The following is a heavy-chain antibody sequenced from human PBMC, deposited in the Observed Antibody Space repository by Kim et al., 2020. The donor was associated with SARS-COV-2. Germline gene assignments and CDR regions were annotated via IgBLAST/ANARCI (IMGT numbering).Heavy chain of an antibody. CDR3: ARDLVWGYYGSGSYLDY. V-gene: IGHV3-30*04. CDR1: GFTFSSYA. J-gene: IGHJ4*02. Sequence: GGSLRLSCAASGFTFSSYAMHWVRQAPGKGLEWVAVISYDGSNKYYADSVKGRFTISRDNSKNTLYLQMNSLRAEDTAVYYCARDLVWGYYGSGSYLDYWGQGTLVTVSS. D-gene: IGHD3-10*01. CDR2: ISYDGSNK.